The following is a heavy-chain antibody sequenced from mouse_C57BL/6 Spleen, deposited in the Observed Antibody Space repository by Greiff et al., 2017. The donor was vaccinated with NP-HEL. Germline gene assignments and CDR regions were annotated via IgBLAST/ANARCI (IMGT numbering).Heavy chain of an antibody. D-gene: IGHD2-4*01. CDR2: RWTGGGT. CDR1: GFSLTSYA. J-gene: IGHJ3*01. V-gene: IGHV2-9-1*01. CDR3: ARCDYDVWFAY. Sequence: QVQLKASGPGLVAPSQSLSITCTVSGFSLTSYAISWVRQPPGKGLEWLGVRWTGGGTNYNSALKSRLSISTDNSKSQVVLKMNSLQTDDTARYYCARCDYDVWFAYWGQGTLVTVSA.